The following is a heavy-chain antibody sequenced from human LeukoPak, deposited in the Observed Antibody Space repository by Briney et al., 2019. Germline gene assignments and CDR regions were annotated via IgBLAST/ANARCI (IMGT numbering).Heavy chain of an antibody. CDR3: ARDLRASTGCSNTSCYNLDY. J-gene: IGHJ4*02. CDR1: GGPISSSNW. V-gene: IGHV4-4*02. Sequence: SETLSLTCAVSGGPISSSNWWSWVRQPPGKGLEWIGEIYHSGSTSYSPSLKSRVTISVDKSKNQFSLKLSSVTAADTAVYYCARDLRASTGCSNTSCYNLDYWGQGTLVTVSS. CDR2: IYHSGST. D-gene: IGHD2-2*02.